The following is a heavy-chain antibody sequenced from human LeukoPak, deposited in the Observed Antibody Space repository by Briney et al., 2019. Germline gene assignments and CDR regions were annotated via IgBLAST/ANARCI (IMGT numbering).Heavy chain of an antibody. J-gene: IGHJ4*02. V-gene: IGHV4-34*01. Sequence: PSETLSLTCAVYGGSFSGYYWSWIRQPPGKGLEWIGEINHSGSTNYNPSLKSRVTISVDTSKNQFSLKLSSVTAADTAVYYCARTRPYNWNWSPTHSDWLFDSWGQGTLVTVSS. CDR2: INHSGST. CDR1: GGSFSGYY. D-gene: IGHD1-7*01. CDR3: ARTRPYNWNWSPTHSDWLFDS.